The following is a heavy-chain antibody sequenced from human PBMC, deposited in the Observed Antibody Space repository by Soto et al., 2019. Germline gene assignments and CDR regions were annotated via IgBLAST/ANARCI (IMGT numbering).Heavy chain of an antibody. V-gene: IGHV3-23*01. J-gene: IGHJ5*02. CDR1: GFTFSSYA. D-gene: IGHD6-13*01. CDR2: ISGSGGST. CDR3: AKDKQQLVNNWLDP. Sequence: PGGSLRLSCAASGFTFSSYAMSWVRQAPGKGLEWVSAISGSGGSTYYADSVKGRFTISRDNSKNTLYLQMNSLRAEDTAVYYCAKDKQQLVNNWLDPWGQGTLVTVSS.